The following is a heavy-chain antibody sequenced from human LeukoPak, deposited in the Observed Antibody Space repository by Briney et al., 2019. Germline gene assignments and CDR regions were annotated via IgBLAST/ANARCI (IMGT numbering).Heavy chain of an antibody. Sequence: GASVKVSCKASGYTFTTYGISWVRQAPGQGLEWMGWISAYNGNTKYVEKFQGRVTVTTDTSTNTAYMELRSLRSDDTAVYYCARGGGDCVSVDNWFDPWGQGTLVTVSS. CDR3: ARGGGDCVSVDNWFDP. CDR1: GYTFTTYG. J-gene: IGHJ5*02. CDR2: ISAYNGNT. D-gene: IGHD2-21*02. V-gene: IGHV1-18*01.